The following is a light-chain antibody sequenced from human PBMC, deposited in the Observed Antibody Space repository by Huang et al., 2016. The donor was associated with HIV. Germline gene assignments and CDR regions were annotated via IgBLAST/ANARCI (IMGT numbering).Light chain of an antibody. J-gene: IGKJ5*01. Sequence: IQMTQSPTSLSASVGDRVSIVCRASQGISTYLNWYQQKPGKAPKLLISSASTLHSGVPSRFSGSGSGTEFTLTIRGLQLDDFATYYCQQSYSALSSFGPGTRL. CDR2: SAS. CDR3: QQSYSALSS. CDR1: QGISTY. V-gene: IGKV1-39*01.